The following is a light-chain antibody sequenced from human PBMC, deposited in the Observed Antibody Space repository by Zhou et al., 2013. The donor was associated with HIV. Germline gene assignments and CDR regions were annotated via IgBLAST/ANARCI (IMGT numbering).Light chain of an antibody. J-gene: IGKJ1*01. CDR2: KAS. CDR3: QQCNSPWT. V-gene: IGKV1-5*03. Sequence: DIQMTQSRSTLSASVGDRVTITCRASQSISTWLAWYQQKPGKAPKLLIYKASSLESGVPSRFSGSGSGTEFTLTISSLQPDDFATYYCQQCNSPWTFGQGTKVE. CDR1: QSISTW.